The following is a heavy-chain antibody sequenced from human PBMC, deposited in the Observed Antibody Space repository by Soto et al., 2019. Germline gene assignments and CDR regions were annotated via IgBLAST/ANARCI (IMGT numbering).Heavy chain of an antibody. CDR3: GRGPYYSSLDF. Sequence: SETLSLTCTVSAGSIGSGFYYWSWIRQHPGKGLEWIGYIYSRGNTYYNRSLKSRGTISLDTSDNQFSLTLSSVPAPTPAVYSGGRGPYYSSLDFWGKGPRSPSP. CDR1: AGSIGSGFYY. J-gene: IGHJ6*03. CDR2: IYSRGNT. V-gene: IGHV4-31*03.